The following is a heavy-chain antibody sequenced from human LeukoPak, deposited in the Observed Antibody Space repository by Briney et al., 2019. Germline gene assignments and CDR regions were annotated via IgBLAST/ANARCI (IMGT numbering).Heavy chain of an antibody. CDR3: ATDLRSGYYYVQIDY. J-gene: IGHJ4*02. CDR1: GYTLTELS. CDR2: FDPEDGET. Sequence: ASVKVSCKVSGYTLTELSMHWVRQAPGKGLEWMGGFDPEDGETIYAQKFQGRVTMTEDTSTDTAYMELSSLRSEDTAVYYCATDLRSGYYYVQIDYWGQGTLVTVSS. D-gene: IGHD3-22*01. V-gene: IGHV1-24*01.